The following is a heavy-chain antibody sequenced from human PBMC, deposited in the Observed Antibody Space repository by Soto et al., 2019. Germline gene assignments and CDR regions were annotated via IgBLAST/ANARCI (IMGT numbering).Heavy chain of an antibody. V-gene: IGHV3-33*01. J-gene: IGHJ4*02. Sequence: GGSLRLSCAASGFTFSSYGMHWVRQAPGKGLEWVAVIWYDGSNKYYADSVKGRFTISGDNSKNTLYLQMNSLRAEDTAVYYCARDKSPRTPKYYFDYWGQGTLVTVSS. CDR3: ARDKSPRTPKYYFDY. CDR1: GFTFSSYG. CDR2: IWYDGSNK.